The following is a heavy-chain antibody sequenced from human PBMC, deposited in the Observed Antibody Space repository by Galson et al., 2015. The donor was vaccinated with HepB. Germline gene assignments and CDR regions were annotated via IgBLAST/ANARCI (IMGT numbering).Heavy chain of an antibody. V-gene: IGHV3-23*01. CDR1: GFTFSSYA. J-gene: IGHJ6*02. CDR2: ISGSGGST. CDR3: AKDEAVDSSGWMWGWYYYYYGMDV. Sequence: SLRLSCAASGFTFSSYAMSWVRQAPGKGLEWVSAISGSGGSTYYADSVKGRFTISRDNSKNTLYLQMNSLRAEDTAVYYCAKDEAVDSSGWMWGWYYYYYGMDVWGQGTTVTVSS. D-gene: IGHD6-19*01.